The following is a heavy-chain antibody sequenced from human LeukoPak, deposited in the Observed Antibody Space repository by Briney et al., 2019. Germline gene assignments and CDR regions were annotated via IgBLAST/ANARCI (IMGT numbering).Heavy chain of an antibody. Sequence: SETLSLTCTVSGGSISSSSYYWGWIRQPPGKGLEWIGSIYYSGSTYYNPSLKSRVTISVDTSKNQFSLKLSSVTAADTAVYCCARRHRLLRYFDWLGGQGTLVTVSS. CDR1: GGSISSSSYY. CDR3: ARRHRLLRYFDWL. V-gene: IGHV4-39*01. CDR2: IYYSGST. J-gene: IGHJ4*02. D-gene: IGHD3-9*01.